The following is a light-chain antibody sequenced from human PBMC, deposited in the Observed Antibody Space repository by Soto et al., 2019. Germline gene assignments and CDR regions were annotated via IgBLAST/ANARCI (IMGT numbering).Light chain of an antibody. CDR1: SSDVGGYNY. V-gene: IGLV2-8*01. CDR2: EVT. Sequence: LTQPPSASGSPGQSVTISCTGTSSDVGGYNYVSWYQQYPGRAPKLMIYEVTKRPSGVPDRFSGSKSGNTACLTVSGLQAEDEADYYCSSYAASNNFYFVFGGGTKVTVL. CDR3: SSYAASNNFYFV. J-gene: IGLJ3*02.